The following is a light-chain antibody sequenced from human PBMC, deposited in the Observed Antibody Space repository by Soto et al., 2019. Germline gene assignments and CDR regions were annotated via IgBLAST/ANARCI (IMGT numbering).Light chain of an antibody. J-gene: IGKJ2*01. CDR3: QQYNSYPYT. V-gene: IGKV1-5*03. CDR2: KAS. CDR1: QSISSW. Sequence: DLQMTQSPSTLSASVGDRVTITCRASQSISSWLAWYQQKPGKAPKLLSYKASRLESGVPSRFSGSGSGTEFTLTISSLQPDDFATYYCQQYNSYPYTFGQGTKLEIK.